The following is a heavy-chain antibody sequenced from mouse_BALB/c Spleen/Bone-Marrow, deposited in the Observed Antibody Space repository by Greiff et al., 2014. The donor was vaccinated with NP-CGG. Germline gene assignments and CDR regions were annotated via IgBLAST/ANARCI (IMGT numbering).Heavy chain of an antibody. CDR1: GFNIKDTY. CDR3: ARNGNYGAWFAY. CDR2: IDPANGNT. Sequence: EVKLVESGAELVKPGASVKLSCTASGFNIKDTYMHWVKQRPEQGLEWTGRIDPANGNTKYDPKFQGKATITADTSSNTAYLQLSSLTSEDTAVCYCARNGNYGAWFAYWGQGTLVTVSA. J-gene: IGHJ3*01. V-gene: IGHV14-3*02. D-gene: IGHD2-1*01.